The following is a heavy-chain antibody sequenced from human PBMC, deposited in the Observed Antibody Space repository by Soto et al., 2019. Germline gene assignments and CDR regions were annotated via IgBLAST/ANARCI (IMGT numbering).Heavy chain of an antibody. J-gene: IGHJ4*02. CDR1: GYTFISCG. V-gene: IGHV1-18*01. CDR2: ISTYNGKT. Sequence: QVQLVQSGAEVKKPGASVKVSCKTSGYTFISCGISWVRQAPGQGPEWMGWISTYNGKTNYAQRLQGRVTMTTDTSTSTVYMELRSLRSDDTAVYYCVRDGRRTRVFDYWGQGTLVTVSS. CDR3: VRDGRRTRVFDY. D-gene: IGHD1-26*01.